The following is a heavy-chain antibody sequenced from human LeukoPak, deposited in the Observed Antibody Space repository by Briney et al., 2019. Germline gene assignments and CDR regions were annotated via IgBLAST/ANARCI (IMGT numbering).Heavy chain of an antibody. Sequence: PSQTLSLTCTVSGGSISSSSYSWGWIRQPPGKGLEWIGSIYYSGSTYYNPSLKSRVTISVDTSKNQFSLKLSSVTAADTAVYYCARQGDDSSGYYYYYGMDVWGQGTTVTVSS. CDR1: GGSISSSSYS. J-gene: IGHJ6*02. CDR3: ARQGDDSSGYYYYYGMDV. CDR2: IYYSGST. V-gene: IGHV4-39*01. D-gene: IGHD3-22*01.